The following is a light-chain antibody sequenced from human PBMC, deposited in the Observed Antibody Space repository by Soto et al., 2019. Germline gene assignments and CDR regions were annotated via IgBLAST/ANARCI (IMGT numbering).Light chain of an antibody. CDR3: CSYAGSSTHVV. CDR1: SSDVGSYNL. CDR2: EGS. J-gene: IGLJ2*01. Sequence: QSALTQPASVSGSPGQSITISCTGTSSDVGSYNLVSWYQQHPGKAPKLMIYEGSKRPSGVSNRFSGSKSGNTASLTISGLQAEDEADYYCCSYAGSSTHVVFGGGTELPVL. V-gene: IGLV2-23*01.